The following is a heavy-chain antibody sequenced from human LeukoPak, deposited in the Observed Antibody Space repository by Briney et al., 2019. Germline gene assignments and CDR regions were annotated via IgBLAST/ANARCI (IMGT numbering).Heavy chain of an antibody. CDR3: ARESHRMYCSSTSCYWV. V-gene: IGHV3-74*01. CDR1: GFTFSSYW. Sequence: GGSLRLSCAASGFTFSSYWMHWVRQALGKGLVWVSRINTDGSSTSYADSVKGRFTISRDNAKNTLYLQMNSLRAEDTAVYYCARESHRMYCSSTSCYWVWGQGTLVTVSS. CDR2: INTDGSST. D-gene: IGHD2-2*01. J-gene: IGHJ4*02.